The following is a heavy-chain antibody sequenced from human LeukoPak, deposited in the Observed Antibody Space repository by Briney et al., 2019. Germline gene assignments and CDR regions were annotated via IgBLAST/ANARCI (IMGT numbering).Heavy chain of an antibody. CDR1: GYTFTSYG. D-gene: IGHD4-11*01. CDR2: ISAYNGNT. V-gene: IGHV1-18*01. Sequence: ASVKVSCKASGYTFTSYGISWVRQAPGQGLEWMGWISAYNGNTNYAQKLQGRVTMTTDTSTSTAYMELSSLRSEDTAVYYCARVVGRLHAHYFDYWGQGTLVTVSS. CDR3: ARVVGRLHAHYFDY. J-gene: IGHJ4*02.